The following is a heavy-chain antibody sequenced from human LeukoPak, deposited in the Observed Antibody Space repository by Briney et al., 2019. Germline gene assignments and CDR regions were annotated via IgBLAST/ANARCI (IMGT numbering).Heavy chain of an antibody. J-gene: IGHJ4*02. V-gene: IGHV4-39*07. CDR3: ARRDSSGYYLDY. CDR1: GGSISSSSYY. D-gene: IGHD3-22*01. CDR2: IYYSGST. Sequence: PSETLSLTCTVSGGSISSSSYYWGWIRQPPGKGLEWIGSIYYSGSTYYNPSLKSRVTISVDTSKDQFSLKLSSVTAADTAVYYCARRDSSGYYLDYWGQGTLVTVSS.